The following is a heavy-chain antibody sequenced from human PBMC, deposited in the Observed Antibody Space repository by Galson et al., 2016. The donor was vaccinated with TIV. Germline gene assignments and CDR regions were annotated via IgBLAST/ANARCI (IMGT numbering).Heavy chain of an antibody. CDR1: GFSFHRYA. V-gene: IGHV3-43*01. CDR2: ITWDGDRT. CDR3: AKDYMWKENYFYMHV. D-gene: IGHD1-1*01. J-gene: IGHJ6*03. Sequence: SLRLSCATSGFSFHRYAMHWVRHRPGKGLEWVSVITWDGDRTYYADSVQGRFTIFRDNSRSSLYLQMDSLRFEDTALYFCAKDYMWKENYFYMHVWGKGTTVTVSS.